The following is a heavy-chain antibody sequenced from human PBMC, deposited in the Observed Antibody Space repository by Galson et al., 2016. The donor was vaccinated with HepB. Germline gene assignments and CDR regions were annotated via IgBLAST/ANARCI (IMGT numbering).Heavy chain of an antibody. CDR1: GFTLSTYA. J-gene: IGHJ6*04. D-gene: IGHD2-2*01. CDR3: ARVSRLSSHDYYYAMDV. V-gene: IGHV3-30-3*01. Sequence: SLRLSCAASGFTLSTYAMHWVRQAPGLGLEWVASVSYDGDSEYYAESVKGRFTLSRDIFENTLVLQMNNLSVEDTAVYYCARVSRLSSHDYYYAMDVWGKGTTVIVSS. CDR2: VSYDGDSE.